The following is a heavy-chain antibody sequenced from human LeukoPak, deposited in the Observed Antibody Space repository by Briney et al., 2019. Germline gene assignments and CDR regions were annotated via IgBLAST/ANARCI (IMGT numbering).Heavy chain of an antibody. Sequence: GSLRLSCAASGFTLSDYAVHWVRQAPGKGLEWVSGINWNGGSTGYADSVKGRFTISRDNAKNSLYLQMNSLRAEDTALYHCARDSPYGGNPIGFDPWGQGTLVTVSS. CDR3: ARDSPYGGNPIGFDP. CDR2: INWNGGST. D-gene: IGHD4-23*01. J-gene: IGHJ5*02. CDR1: GFTLSDYA. V-gene: IGHV3-20*01.